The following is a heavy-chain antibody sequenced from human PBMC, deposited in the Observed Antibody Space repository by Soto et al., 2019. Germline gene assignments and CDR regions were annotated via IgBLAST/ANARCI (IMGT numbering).Heavy chain of an antibody. D-gene: IGHD2-2*01. CDR3: ASRCSSTSCYSYNWFDP. Sequence: QVQLVQSGAEVKKPGSSVKVSCKASEGTLSSYAISWVRQAPGQGLEWMGGIIPIFGTANYAQKFQGRVTITADESTSTAYMELSSLRSEDTAVYYCASRCSSTSCYSYNWFDPWGQGTLVTVSS. V-gene: IGHV1-69*01. CDR1: EGTLSSYA. J-gene: IGHJ5*02. CDR2: IIPIFGTA.